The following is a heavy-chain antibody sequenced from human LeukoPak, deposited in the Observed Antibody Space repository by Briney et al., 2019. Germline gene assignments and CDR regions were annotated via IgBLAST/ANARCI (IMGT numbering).Heavy chain of an antibody. Sequence: GGSLRLSCAGSGFIFNNAYVHWVRQVPGKGLQWVGRIKSTDDGATAEYAAPVKGRFSLSRDDSKNTVILQLNGLKIEDAGVYYCTTGYGSSSGYDHWGQGTRVTVSS. J-gene: IGHJ4*02. D-gene: IGHD3-10*01. CDR2: IKSTDDGATA. CDR3: TTGYGSSSGYDH. CDR1: GFIFNNAY. V-gene: IGHV3-15*07.